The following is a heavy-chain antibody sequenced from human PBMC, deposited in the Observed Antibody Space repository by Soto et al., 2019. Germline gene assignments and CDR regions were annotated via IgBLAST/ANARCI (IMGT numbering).Heavy chain of an antibody. CDR2: VFHTGGT. J-gene: IGHJ4*02. Sequence: QVQLQESGPGLVKPSETRSLTCTVSSDSIAGENWWSWVRQPPGLGLGWIGEVFHTGGTNYNPSLKSRVTMEVDKSKNQFSLKLISATAADTAVYYCARVFSSGSGWMYYFDFWGQGTLVSVSS. CDR3: ARVFSSGSGWMYYFDF. D-gene: IGHD6-19*01. CDR1: SDSIAGENW. V-gene: IGHV4-4*02.